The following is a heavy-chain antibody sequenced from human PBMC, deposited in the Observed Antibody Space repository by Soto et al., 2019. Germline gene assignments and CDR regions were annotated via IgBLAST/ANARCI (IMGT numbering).Heavy chain of an antibody. CDR2: ISYDGVNK. J-gene: IGHJ4*02. D-gene: IGHD1-1*01. Sequence: QVQLVESGGGVVQPGRSLRLSCAASGFTFSTYGMHWVRQAPGKGLEWVAVISYDGVNKYYADSVKGRFTISRDNSKNTLYLQMNSLRAEDTAVYYCAKSGYNWSDGFFDYWGQGTLVTVSS. CDR3: AKSGYNWSDGFFDY. V-gene: IGHV3-30*18. CDR1: GFTFSTYG.